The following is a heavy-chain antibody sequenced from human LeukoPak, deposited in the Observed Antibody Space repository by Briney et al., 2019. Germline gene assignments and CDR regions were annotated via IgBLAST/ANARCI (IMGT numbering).Heavy chain of an antibody. V-gene: IGHV1-8*01. CDR2: MNPNSGNT. CDR3: ARSLDYYYGMDV. Sequence: ASVKVSCKASGYTFTSYDINWVRQATGQGLEWMGWMNPNSGNTGYAQKFQGRVTMTRHTSISTAYMELSSLRSEDTAVYYCARSLDYYYGMDVWGQGTTVTVSS. J-gene: IGHJ6*02. CDR1: GYTFTSYD.